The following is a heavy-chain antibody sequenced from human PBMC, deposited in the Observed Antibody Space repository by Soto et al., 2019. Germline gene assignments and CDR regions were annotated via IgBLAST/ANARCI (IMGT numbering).Heavy chain of an antibody. Sequence: PGGSLRLSCAASGFTFSSYAMSWVRQAPGKGLEWVSAISGSGGSTYYADSVKGRFTISRDNSKNTLYLQMNSLRAEDTAVYYCAKDQLRFLEWLPNYYYGMDVWGQGTTVTVSS. CDR2: ISGSGGST. V-gene: IGHV3-23*01. D-gene: IGHD3-3*01. CDR1: GFTFSSYA. J-gene: IGHJ6*02. CDR3: AKDQLRFLEWLPNYYYGMDV.